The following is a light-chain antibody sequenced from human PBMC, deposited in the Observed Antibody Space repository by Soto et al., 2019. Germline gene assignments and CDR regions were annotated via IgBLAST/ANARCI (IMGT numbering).Light chain of an antibody. V-gene: IGKV1-12*01. J-gene: IGKJ1*01. Sequence: DIQMTQSPSSVSASIGDRVTITCRASQAIDNWLAWYQQKPGKAPKLLIFGASNLQSGVPSRFSGSGFGTDFTLTISGLQPEDFVTYYCQLATSVPWTFGQGTKVTIK. CDR3: QLATSVPWT. CDR2: GAS. CDR1: QAIDNW.